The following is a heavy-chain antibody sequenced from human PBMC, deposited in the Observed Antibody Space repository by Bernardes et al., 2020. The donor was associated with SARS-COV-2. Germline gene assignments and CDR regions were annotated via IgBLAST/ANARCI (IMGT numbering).Heavy chain of an antibody. CDR1: GGSINFYY. CDR3: ARWNEGFDS. J-gene: IGHJ4*02. Sequence: SETLSLTCTVSGGSINFYYWGWLRLPPGKGLDWVGYIYYTGNTNYNPSPESRVTIPVDTSKNQFSLKLTSLTATDTAIYYCARWNEGFDSWGQGALVTVSS. CDR2: IYYTGNT. V-gene: IGHV4-59*01. D-gene: IGHD1-1*01.